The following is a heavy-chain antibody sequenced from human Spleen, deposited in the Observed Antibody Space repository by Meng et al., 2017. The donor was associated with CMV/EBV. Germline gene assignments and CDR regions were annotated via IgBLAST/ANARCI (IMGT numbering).Heavy chain of an antibody. D-gene: IGHD1-7*01. CDR2: MNPNSGNT. J-gene: IGHJ4*02. CDR3: AREEGITGTTGFDY. V-gene: IGHV1-8*03. Sequence: ASVKVSCKASGYTFTSYDINWVRQATGQGLEWMGWMNPNSGNTGYAQKFQGRVTITRNTSISTAYMELSRLRSDDTAAYYCAREEGITGTTGFDYWGQGTLVTVSS. CDR1: GYTFTSYD.